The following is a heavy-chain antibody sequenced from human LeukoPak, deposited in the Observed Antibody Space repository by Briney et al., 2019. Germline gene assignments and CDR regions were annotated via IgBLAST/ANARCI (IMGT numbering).Heavy chain of an antibody. CDR1: GGSISSGSYY. V-gene: IGHV4-39*07. D-gene: IGHD6-13*01. CDR3: ATSIAAAGGSLDY. J-gene: IGHJ4*02. CDR2: IYYSGST. Sequence: PSETLSLTCTVSGGSISSGSYYWGWIRQPPGKGLEWIGSIYYSGSTYYNPSLKSRVTISVDTSKNQFSLKLSSVTAADTAVYYCATSIAAAGGSLDYWGQGTLVTVSS.